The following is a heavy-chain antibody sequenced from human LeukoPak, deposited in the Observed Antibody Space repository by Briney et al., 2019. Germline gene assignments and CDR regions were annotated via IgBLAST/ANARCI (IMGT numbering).Heavy chain of an antibody. Sequence: GGSLRLSCAASGFTFSSYSMNWVRQAPGKGLEWVSSITSSSSYIYYADSVKGRFTISRDNAKKSLYLQLNSLRAEDTAVYYCARAMEIDYWGQGTLVTVSS. CDR2: ITSSSSYI. CDR1: GFTFSSYS. D-gene: IGHD3-3*01. J-gene: IGHJ4*02. V-gene: IGHV3-21*01. CDR3: ARAMEIDY.